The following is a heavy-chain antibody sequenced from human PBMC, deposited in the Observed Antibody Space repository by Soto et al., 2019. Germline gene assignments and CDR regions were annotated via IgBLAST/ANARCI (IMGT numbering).Heavy chain of an antibody. CDR2: IHSDGSST. D-gene: IGHD1-26*01. Sequence: EVQLVESGGGLVRPGGSLRPSCAASGFTFSYYWMHWVRQAPGKGLVWVSRIHSDGSSTTYADFVKGRFIISRDNARNTVDLQMNSVRVEDTAVYYCARGDRGAFDLWGQGTVVTVSS. CDR3: ARGDRGAFDL. J-gene: IGHJ3*01. CDR1: GFTFSYYW. V-gene: IGHV3-74*01.